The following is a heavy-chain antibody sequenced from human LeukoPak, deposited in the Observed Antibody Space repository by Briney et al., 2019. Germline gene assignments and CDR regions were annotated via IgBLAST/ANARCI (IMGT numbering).Heavy chain of an antibody. Sequence: GEFLKISCEASGYTFTNYWIGWVRQMPGKGLEWMGIIYPDDSDTKYSPSFQGQVTISADKSISTAYLQWSSLKAADTAMYYCARSRDSSGYYYLIWGQGTLVTVSS. J-gene: IGHJ4*02. D-gene: IGHD3-22*01. CDR1: GYTFTNYW. CDR2: IYPDDSDT. V-gene: IGHV5-51*01. CDR3: ARSRDSSGYYYLI.